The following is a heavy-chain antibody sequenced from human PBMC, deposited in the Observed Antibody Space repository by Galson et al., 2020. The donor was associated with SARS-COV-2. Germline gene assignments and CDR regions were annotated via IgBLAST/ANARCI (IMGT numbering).Heavy chain of an antibody. CDR2: FTAYNGKT. CDR3: ARAWRRNAADNWYYYEGMDL. Sequence: ASVKVSCKASGYNFSDYAISWVRQAPGQGLEWMGWFTAYNGKTESAQKHQGRVTMTTDASTSTAYMELRSLRSDDTAVYYCARAWRRNAADNWYYYEGMDLWGQGTTVTVSS. J-gene: IGHJ6*02. D-gene: IGHD1-1*01. CDR1: GYNFSDYA. V-gene: IGHV1-18*01.